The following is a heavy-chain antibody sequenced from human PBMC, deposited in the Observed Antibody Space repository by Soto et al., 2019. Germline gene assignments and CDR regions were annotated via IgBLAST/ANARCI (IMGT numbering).Heavy chain of an antibody. CDR2: INPSGGST. D-gene: IGHD3-10*01. V-gene: IGHV1-46*01. Sequence: ASVKVSCKASGYTFTSYYMHWVRQAPGQGLEWMGIINPSGGSTSYAQKFQGRVTMTRDTSTSTVYMELSSLRSEDTAVYYCARRLSLTMVGEYGMDVWGQRTTVTVSS. CDR1: GYTFTSYY. J-gene: IGHJ6*02. CDR3: ARRLSLTMVGEYGMDV.